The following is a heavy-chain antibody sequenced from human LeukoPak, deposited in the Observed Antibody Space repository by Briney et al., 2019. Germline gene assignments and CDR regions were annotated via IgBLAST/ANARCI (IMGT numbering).Heavy chain of an antibody. V-gene: IGHV1-8*02. D-gene: IGHD7-27*01. Sequence: AASVKVSCKASGYTFTSYDINWVRQATGQGLEWMGWMNPNSGNTGYAQKFQGRVTMTEDTSTDTAYMELSSLRSEDTAVYYCATAGDFTMDWFDPWGQGTLVTVSS. CDR2: MNPNSGNT. CDR3: ATAGDFTMDWFDP. CDR1: GYTFTSYD. J-gene: IGHJ5*02.